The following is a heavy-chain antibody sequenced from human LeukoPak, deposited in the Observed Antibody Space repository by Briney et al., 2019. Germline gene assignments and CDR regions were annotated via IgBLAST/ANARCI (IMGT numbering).Heavy chain of an antibody. CDR3: ARDLSGISSATDAFDM. Sequence: ASVKVSCKTSGYTFTAYYIHWVRQPPGQGLEWMGRINPNSGGTDSAQKFQGRVTMTRDTSMNTAYMELSRLRSDDTAVYYCARDLSGISSATDAFDMWGQGTMVTVSS. J-gene: IGHJ3*02. V-gene: IGHV1-2*06. CDR2: INPNSGGT. D-gene: IGHD1-14*01. CDR1: GYTFTAYY.